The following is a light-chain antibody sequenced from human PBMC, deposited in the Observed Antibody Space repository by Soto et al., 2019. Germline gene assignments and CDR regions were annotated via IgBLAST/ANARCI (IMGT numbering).Light chain of an antibody. J-gene: IGKJ4*01. CDR1: PSIGTY. V-gene: IGKV1-39*01. Sequence: DSQMTQSPSSLSASVGGTVTITCRASPSIGTYLNWYQQKPGKAPKLLIYSASGLHSGVPSRFSGSGSGAYFTLTISNLQPEDFATYYCQERAAAFGGGTRVDIK. CDR2: SAS. CDR3: QERAAA.